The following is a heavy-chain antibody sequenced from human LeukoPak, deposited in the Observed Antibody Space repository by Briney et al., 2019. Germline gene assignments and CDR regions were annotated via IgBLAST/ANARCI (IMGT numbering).Heavy chain of an antibody. D-gene: IGHD2-21*02. CDR3: ARDIHIVVVTATQHPQIFDY. CDR1: GFTFSSYS. J-gene: IGHJ4*02. V-gene: IGHV3-21*01. CDR2: ISSSSSYI. Sequence: GGSLRLSCAASGFTFSSYSMNWVRQAPGKGLEWVSSISSSSSYIYYADSVKGRFTISRDNAKSSLYLQMNSLRAEDTAVYYCARDIHIVVVTATQHPQIFDYWGQGTLGTVSS.